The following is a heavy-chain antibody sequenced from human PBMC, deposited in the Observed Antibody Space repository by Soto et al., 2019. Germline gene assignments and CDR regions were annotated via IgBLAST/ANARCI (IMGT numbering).Heavy chain of an antibody. D-gene: IGHD1-1*01. CDR3: ARVERGTATTVVDAFDI. J-gene: IGHJ3*02. CDR1: GGFVSSGSYY. CDR2: MSHSGGT. Sequence: QVQLQQWGAGLLKPSETLSLTCAVYGGFVSSGSYYWSWIRQPPGKGLEWIGEMSHSGGTHFNPSLQRRVPISVDTAKQQFSPKMSSVTAADTALYYCARVERGTATTVVDAFDIWGRGTMVTVSS. V-gene: IGHV4-34*01.